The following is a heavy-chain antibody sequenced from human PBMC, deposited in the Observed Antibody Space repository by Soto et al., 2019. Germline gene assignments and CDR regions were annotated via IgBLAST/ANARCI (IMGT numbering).Heavy chain of an antibody. J-gene: IGHJ4*02. CDR1: VYSFSGYL. D-gene: IGHD3-22*01. V-gene: IGHV5-10-1*01. CDR3: ARQIYDSDTGPNFQYYFDA. Sequence: PXESLKISLEGSVYSFSGYLLTWVRQKPGKGLEWMGRIDPSDSQTYYSPSFRGHVTISVTKSITTVFLQWSSLRASDTAMYYCARQIYDSDTGPNFQYYFDAWGQGTPVTVSS. CDR2: IDPSDSQT.